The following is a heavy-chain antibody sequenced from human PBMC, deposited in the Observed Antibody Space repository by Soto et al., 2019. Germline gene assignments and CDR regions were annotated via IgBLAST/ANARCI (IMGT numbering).Heavy chain of an antibody. CDR3: ARPGATAYGMDV. CDR1: GYRFATSW. V-gene: IGHV5-51*01. J-gene: IGHJ6*02. CDR2: IYPADSDT. Sequence: GESLKISCKTSGYRFATSWIGWVRQMPGKGLEWMGNIYPADSDTRYSPSFQGQVTISADKSVNTAHLQWSSLKASDTAMYYCARPGATAYGMDVWGQGTTVTVSS.